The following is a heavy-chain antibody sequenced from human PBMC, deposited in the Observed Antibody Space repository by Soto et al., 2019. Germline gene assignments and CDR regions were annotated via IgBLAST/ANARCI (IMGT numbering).Heavy chain of an antibody. J-gene: IGHJ5*02. CDR2: ISYDGSNK. V-gene: IGHV3-30-3*01. Sequence: PGGSLRLSCAASGFTFSSYAMHWVRQAPGKGLEWVAAISYDGSNKYYADSVKGRFTISRDNSKNTLYLQMNSLRAEDTAVYYCARDPHIVVVVAARGWFDPWGQGTLVTV. CDR1: GFTFSSYA. CDR3: ARDPHIVVVVAARGWFDP. D-gene: IGHD2-15*01.